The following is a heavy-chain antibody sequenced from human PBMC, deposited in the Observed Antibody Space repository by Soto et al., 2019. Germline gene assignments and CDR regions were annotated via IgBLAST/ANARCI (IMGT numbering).Heavy chain of an antibody. CDR3: AKDRGRIAARSYYYSGMNV. V-gene: IGHV3-30*18. CDR1: GFTFSSYG. J-gene: IGHJ6*02. Sequence: QVQLVESGGGVVQPGRSLRLSCAASGFTFSSYGMHWVRQAPGKGLEWVAVISYDGSNKYYADSVKGRFTISRDNSKNPLYLQMNSLRAEETAVYYCAKDRGRIAARSYYYSGMNVWGQGTTVTVSS. D-gene: IGHD6-6*01. CDR2: ISYDGSNK.